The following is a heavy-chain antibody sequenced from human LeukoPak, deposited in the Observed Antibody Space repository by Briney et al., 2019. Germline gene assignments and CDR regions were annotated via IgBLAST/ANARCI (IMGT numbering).Heavy chain of an antibody. CDR1: GGSISSYY. CDR3: TRAVTPQPFFDY. D-gene: IGHD2-21*02. J-gene: IGHJ4*02. Sequence: PSETLSLTCTVSGGSISSYYWSWIRQPPGKGLEWIGYIYYSGTTTYNPSLKSRVTISVDTSNNQFSLKLSSVTAADTAVYYCTRAVTPQPFFDYWGQGILVTV. CDR2: IYYSGTT. V-gene: IGHV4-59*01.